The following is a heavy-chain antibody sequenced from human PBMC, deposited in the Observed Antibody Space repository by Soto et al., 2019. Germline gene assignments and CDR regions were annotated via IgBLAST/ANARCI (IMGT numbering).Heavy chain of an antibody. J-gene: IGHJ5*02. D-gene: IGHD3-3*01. CDR2: IKQDGSEK. V-gene: IGHV3-7*01. Sequence: GGSLRLSCAASGFTFSSYWMSWVRQAPGKGLEWVANIKQDGSEKYYVDSVKGRFTISRDNAKNSLYRQMNSLRAEDTAVYYCARVLPKSRSIEKRITIFDPWGQGTLVTVSS. CDR3: ARVLPKSRSIEKRITIFDP. CDR1: GFTFSSYW.